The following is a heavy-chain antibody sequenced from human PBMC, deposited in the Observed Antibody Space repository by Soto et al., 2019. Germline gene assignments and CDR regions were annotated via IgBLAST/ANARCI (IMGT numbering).Heavy chain of an antibody. J-gene: IGHJ4*02. CDR2: TNSDGSDT. CDR1: GFTFSSYW. V-gene: IGHV3-74*01. Sequence: GSLRLSCAASGFTFSSYWMYWVRQAPGKGLVWVSRTNSDGSDTTYADSVKGRFTISRDNAKNTLYLQMNSLRAEDTAVYYCARDRGWSLFDYWGQGTLVTVSS. D-gene: IGHD6-19*01. CDR3: ARDRGWSLFDY.